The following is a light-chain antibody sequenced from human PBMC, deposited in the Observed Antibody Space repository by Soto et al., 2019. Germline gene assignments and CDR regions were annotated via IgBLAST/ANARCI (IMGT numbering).Light chain of an antibody. CDR2: EGS. CDR3: CSYAGSSTWV. V-gene: IGLV2-23*01. J-gene: IGLJ3*02. Sequence: QSALTQPASVSGSPGQSITISCTGTSSDVGSYNLVSWYQQHPGKAPKLMIYEGSKRPSGVSNRFSGSKSGNTASLTISGXXXXXXXXYXCCSYAGSSTWVFGGGTKVTVL. CDR1: SSDVGSYNL.